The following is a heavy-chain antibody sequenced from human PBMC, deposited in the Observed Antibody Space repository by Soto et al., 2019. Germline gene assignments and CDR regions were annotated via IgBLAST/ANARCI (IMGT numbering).Heavy chain of an antibody. J-gene: IGHJ3*02. Sequence: QVQLVQSGAEVKKPGASVKVSCKASGYTFTSYGISWVRQAPGQGLEWMGWISAYNGNTTYAQKLQGRVTMTTDTSTSTAYMELRSLSSDDTAVYYCARDLFVLYCSRTSCSAAFEIWGQGTMVTVSS. V-gene: IGHV1-18*01. CDR3: ARDLFVLYCSRTSCSAAFEI. D-gene: IGHD2-2*01. CDR1: GYTFTSYG. CDR2: ISAYNGNT.